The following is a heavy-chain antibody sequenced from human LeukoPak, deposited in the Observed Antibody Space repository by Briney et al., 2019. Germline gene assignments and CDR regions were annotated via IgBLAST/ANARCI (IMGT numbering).Heavy chain of an antibody. J-gene: IGHJ6*02. V-gene: IGHV1-2*02. CDR3: ARDLFRGSTNYGMDV. CDR1: GYTFTGYY. CDR2: INPNSGGT. D-gene: IGHD3-10*01. Sequence: GASVKVSCKASGYTFTGYYMHWVRQAPGQGLEWMGWINPNSGGTNYAQKFQGGVTMTRDTSISTAYMELSRLRSDDTAVYYCARDLFRGSTNYGMDVWGQGTTVTVSS.